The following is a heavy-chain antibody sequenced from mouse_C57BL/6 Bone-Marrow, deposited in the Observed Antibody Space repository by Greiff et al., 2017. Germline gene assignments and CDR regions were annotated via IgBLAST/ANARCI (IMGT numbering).Heavy chain of an antibody. V-gene: IGHV1-64*01. CDR1: GSTFPSSW. Sequence: QVQLQQPGAELVKPGASVTLSCQASGSTFPSSWMHWVKQRPGQGLEWIGMIHPNSGSTNYKEKFKSKATLTVDKSSSTAYMQLSSRTSEDSAVYDCARKGYFLFAYWGQGTLVTVSA. J-gene: IGHJ3*01. D-gene: IGHD2-14*01. CDR2: IHPNSGST. CDR3: ARKGYFLFAY.